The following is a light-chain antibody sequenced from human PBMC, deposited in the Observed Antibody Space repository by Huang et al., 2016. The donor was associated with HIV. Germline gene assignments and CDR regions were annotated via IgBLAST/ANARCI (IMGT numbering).Light chain of an antibody. CDR1: QSVGSN. CDR2: GVS. J-gene: IGKJ2*01. CDR3: QQYNNWPRT. V-gene: IGKV3-15*01. Sequence: EIVMTQSPASLSVSPGERATLSCRASQSVGSNLAWYQQKPGQAPRLLIYGVSNRAIGIPARFSGSGSGTEFTLSISSLQSEDFAVYYCQQYNNWPRTFGQGTKLEIK.